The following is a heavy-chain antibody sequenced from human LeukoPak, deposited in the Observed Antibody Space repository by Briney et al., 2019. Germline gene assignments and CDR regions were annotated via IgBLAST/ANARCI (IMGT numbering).Heavy chain of an antibody. J-gene: IGHJ4*02. CDR1: GFTFSSYA. V-gene: IGHV3-23*01. D-gene: IGHD2-2*01. CDR3: AKVDRKYCSSTSCLSAWDY. Sequence: GGSLRLSCAASGFTFSSYAMSWVRQAPGKGLEWVSAISGSGGSTYYADFVKGRFTISRDNSKNTLYLQMNSLRAEDTAVYYCAKVDRKYCSSTSCLSAWDYWGQGTLVTVS. CDR2: ISGSGGST.